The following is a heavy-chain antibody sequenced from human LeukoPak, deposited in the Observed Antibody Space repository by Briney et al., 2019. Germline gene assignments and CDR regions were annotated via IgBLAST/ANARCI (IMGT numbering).Heavy chain of an antibody. CDR2: IIPIFGTA. J-gene: IGHJ3*01. CDR3: ARIRDGYNDAYDL. CDR1: GGSFSSYA. D-gene: IGHD5-24*01. Sequence: SVTVSCKASGGSFSSYAISWLRQAPGQGIEWMGGIIPIFGTANYAQKFQGRVTITADKSTSTAYMELSSLRSEDTAIYYCARIRDGYNDAYDLWGQGTVVTVPS. V-gene: IGHV1-69*06.